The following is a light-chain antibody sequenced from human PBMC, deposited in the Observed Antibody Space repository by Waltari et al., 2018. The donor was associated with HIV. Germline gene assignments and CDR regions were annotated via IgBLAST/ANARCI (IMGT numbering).Light chain of an antibody. CDR3: CTFAGSSTPVV. J-gene: IGLJ2*01. CDR2: EVT. CDR1: SSDVGTYDL. V-gene: IGLV2-23*02. Sequence: QSALTQPASVSGSPGQSITISCTGDSSDVGTYDLVSWYQHLQGKAPKLMIYEVTKRPSGVSNRFSGSQSGNTASLTISGLQTDDEADYYCCTFAGSSTPVVFGGGTKLTVL.